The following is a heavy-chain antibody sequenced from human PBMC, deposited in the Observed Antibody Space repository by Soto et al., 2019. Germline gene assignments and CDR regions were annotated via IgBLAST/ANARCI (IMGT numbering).Heavy chain of an antibody. CDR3: ARDLGDSTVTTGY. V-gene: IGHV1-69*08. CDR1: GGTFSSYT. J-gene: IGHJ4*02. CDR2: IIPLLDIT. D-gene: IGHD4-17*01. Sequence: QVQLVQSGAEVKKPGTSVKISCKASGGTFSSYTFTWVRQAPGQGLEWMGRIIPLLDITNYAQNFQGRLTITEDKSTTTAYMELSSLRSDDTAVYYCARDLGDSTVTTGYWGQGTLVTVSS.